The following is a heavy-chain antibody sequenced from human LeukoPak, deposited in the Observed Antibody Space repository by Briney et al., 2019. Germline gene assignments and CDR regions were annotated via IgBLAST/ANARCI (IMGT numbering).Heavy chain of an antibody. CDR2: ISPFNGDT. D-gene: IGHD3-9*01. J-gene: IGHJ5*02. CDR1: GYSFTSYD. CDR3: ARDQLILTHYYHVNWFDP. Sequence: ASVKVSCKASGYSFTSYDISWVRQAPGQGLEWIGWISPFNGDTNYTRSLQGRLSLTTDTSTSTAYMELTSLISDDTAVYYCARDQLILTHYYHVNWFDPWGQGTLVTVSS. V-gene: IGHV1-18*01.